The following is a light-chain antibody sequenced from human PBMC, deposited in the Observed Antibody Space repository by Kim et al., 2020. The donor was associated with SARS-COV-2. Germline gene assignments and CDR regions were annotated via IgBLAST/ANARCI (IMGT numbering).Light chain of an antibody. CDR1: SLRSYY. J-gene: IGLJ1*01. CDR3: NSRDRSGTSYV. V-gene: IGLV3-19*01. Sequence: ALGQTVRITCQGDSLRSYYASWYQQRPGQAPVLVIYAKNSRPSGIPDRFSGSSTGDTASLTITGAQAEDGADYYCNSRDRSGTSYVFGTGTKVTVL. CDR2: AKN.